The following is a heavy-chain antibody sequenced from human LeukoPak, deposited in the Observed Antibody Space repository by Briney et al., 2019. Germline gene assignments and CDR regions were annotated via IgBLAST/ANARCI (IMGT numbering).Heavy chain of an antibody. CDR3: ARRIWFGEPQFDY. CDR1: GYTFTGYY. D-gene: IGHD3-10*01. V-gene: IGHV1-2*02. J-gene: IGHJ4*02. CDR2: INSNTGGT. Sequence: ASVTVSCKASGYTFTGYYIHWVRQAPGQGLEWMGWINSNTGGTDYAQNFQGRVTMTRDTSINTAYMELSSLKSDDTAVYYCARRIWFGEPQFDYWGQGTLVTVSS.